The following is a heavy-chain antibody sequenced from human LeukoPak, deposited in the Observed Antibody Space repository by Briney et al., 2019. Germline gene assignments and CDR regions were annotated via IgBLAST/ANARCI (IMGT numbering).Heavy chain of an antibody. V-gene: IGHV3-21*01. J-gene: IGHJ1*01. D-gene: IGHD4-17*01. CDR2: ISSSSRHR. CDR3: VRDFNTVTTAYLQH. CDR1: GFTFSTYS. Sequence: GSLRLSCVASGFTFSTYSMNWVRQAPGKGLEWVSSISSSSRHRYYADSVKGRFTISRDDAKNSVYLQMNSLRAEETAVYYCVRDFNTVTTAYLQHWGQGTLVTVSS.